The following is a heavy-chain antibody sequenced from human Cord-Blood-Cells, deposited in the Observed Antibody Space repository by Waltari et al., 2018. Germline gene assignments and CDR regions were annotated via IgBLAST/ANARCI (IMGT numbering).Heavy chain of an antibody. V-gene: IGHV3-48*03. CDR1: GFTFTSHE. D-gene: IGHD6-6*01. CDR2: IRSSGSTI. Sequence: EVPLVASVGGLVPPGGSLIPSCAAPGFTFTSHEIPWVRKAPGKGLEWVAYIRSSGSTIYYADSVKGRFTISRDNAKNSLYLQMTSLRAEDTAVYDCASSIAARRDMNIWGQGTMVTVSS. J-gene: IGHJ3*02. CDR3: ASSIAARRDMNI.